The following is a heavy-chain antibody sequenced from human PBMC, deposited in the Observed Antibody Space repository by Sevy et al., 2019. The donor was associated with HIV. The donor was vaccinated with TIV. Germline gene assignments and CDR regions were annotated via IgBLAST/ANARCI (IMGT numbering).Heavy chain of an antibody. V-gene: IGHV3-23*01. CDR1: GFTFNTHV. Sequence: GGSLRLSCVASGFTFNTHVMNWVRQAPGKGLEWVSSISGFGNTYYVDSVRGRFTIPRDNAKNTPYLQMNSLRADDTAVYYCAKVLNPALESMMEVTVRSLKGFDVWGQGTMVTVSS. CDR2: ISGFGNT. J-gene: IGHJ3*01. D-gene: IGHD3-22*01. CDR3: AKVLNPALESMMEVTVRSLKGFDV.